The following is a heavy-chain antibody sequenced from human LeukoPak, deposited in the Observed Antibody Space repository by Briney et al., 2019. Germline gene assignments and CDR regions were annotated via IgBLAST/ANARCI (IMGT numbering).Heavy chain of an antibody. Sequence: PGGSLRLSCAASGFTFSSYAMHWVRQAPGKGLEYVSAISSDGGSTYYANSVKGRFTISRDNSKNTLYLQMGSLRAEDMAVYYCARGCVPRDILTGPCDYWGQGTLVTVSS. V-gene: IGHV3-64*01. CDR3: ARGCVPRDILTGPCDY. D-gene: IGHD3-9*01. CDR2: ISSDGGST. J-gene: IGHJ4*02. CDR1: GFTFSSYA.